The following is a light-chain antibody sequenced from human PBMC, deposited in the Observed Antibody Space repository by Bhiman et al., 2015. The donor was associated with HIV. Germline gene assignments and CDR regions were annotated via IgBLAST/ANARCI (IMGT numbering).Light chain of an antibody. CDR1: SSDIGGYNY. CDR3: SSYIDPTSFV. Sequence: QSALTQPASVSGSPGQSITISCTGTSSDIGGYNYVSWYQQHPGKAPKLLIFDVSNRPSGVCSRFSGSKSGNTASLTICGLQAEDEADYYCSSYIDPTSFVFGPGTTVTVL. J-gene: IGLJ1*01. CDR2: DVS. V-gene: IGLV2-14*03.